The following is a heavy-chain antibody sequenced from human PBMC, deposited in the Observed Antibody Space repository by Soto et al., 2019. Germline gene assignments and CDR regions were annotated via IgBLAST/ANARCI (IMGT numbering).Heavy chain of an antibody. D-gene: IGHD3-22*01. CDR2: ISGSGGST. V-gene: IGHV3-23*01. CDR1: GFTFSSYA. Sequence: GGSLRLSCAASGFTFSSYAMSWVRQAPGKGLEWVSAISGSGGSTYYADSVKGRFTISRDNSKNTRYLQMNSLRAEDTAVYYCAKDTSRAYDSSGKNWFDPWGQGTLVTVSS. J-gene: IGHJ5*02. CDR3: AKDTSRAYDSSGKNWFDP.